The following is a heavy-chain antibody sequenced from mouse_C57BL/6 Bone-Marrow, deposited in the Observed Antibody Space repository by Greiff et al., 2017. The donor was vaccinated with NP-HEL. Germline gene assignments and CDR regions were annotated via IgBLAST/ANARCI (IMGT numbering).Heavy chain of an antibody. CDR2: IDPSDSET. D-gene: IGHD1-1*01. J-gene: IGHJ2*01. CDR3: AAIYYYGSSGDY. CDR1: GYTFTSYW. Sequence: VQLQQPGAELVRPGSSVKLSCKASGYTFTSYWMHWVKQRPIQGLEWIGNIDPSDSETHYNQKFKDKATLTVDKPSSTAYMQLSSLTSEDSAVYYCAAIYYYGSSGDYWGQGTTLTVSS. V-gene: IGHV1-52*01.